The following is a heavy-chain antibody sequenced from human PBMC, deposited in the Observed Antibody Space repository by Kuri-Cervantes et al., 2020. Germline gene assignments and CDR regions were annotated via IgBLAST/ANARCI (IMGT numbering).Heavy chain of an antibody. CDR3: ARRNPPDCSSTSCRLNWFDP. D-gene: IGHD2-2*01. V-gene: IGHV4-39*01. Sequence: SETLSLTCAVDGGSFSGYYWGWIRQPPGKGLEWIGSIYYSGSTYYNPYLKSRVTITVDTSKNQFSLKLSSVTAADTAVYYCARRNPPDCSSTSCRLNWFDPWGQGTLVTVSS. CDR2: IYYSGST. CDR1: GGSFSGYY. J-gene: IGHJ5*02.